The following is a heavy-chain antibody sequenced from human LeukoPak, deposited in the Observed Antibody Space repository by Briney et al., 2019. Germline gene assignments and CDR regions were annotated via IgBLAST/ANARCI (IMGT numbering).Heavy chain of an antibody. D-gene: IGHD1-20*01. V-gene: IGHV3-23*01. J-gene: IGHJ5*02. CDR3: ARGLLTGTTGWFDP. CDR2: VSGSGSST. CDR1: GFTFDDYG. Sequence: GGSLRLSCAASGFTFDDYGMSWVRQAPGKGLEWVSSVSGSGSSTYYADSVKGRFTISRDNSKNTLYLQMNSLRAEDSAVYHCARGLLTGTTGWFDPWGQGTLVTVSS.